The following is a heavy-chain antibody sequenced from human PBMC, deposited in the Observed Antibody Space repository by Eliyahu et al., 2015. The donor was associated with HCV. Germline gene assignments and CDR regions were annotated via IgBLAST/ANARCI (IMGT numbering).Heavy chain of an antibody. Sequence: EVQLVESGGGLVPPGESLTLSCAASGFXFSDXPTHWVXQSSGKGLEWVGRIRGKTHNYATAYAASVKGRFTVSRDDSKNTAYLQMNNLKAEDTALYYCVRQAVVIPAAEPLDFWGQGTLVTVS. J-gene: IGHJ4*02. CDR2: IRGKTHNYAT. D-gene: IGHD2-2*01. CDR1: GFXFSDXP. CDR3: VRQAVVIPAAEPLDF. V-gene: IGHV3-73*02.